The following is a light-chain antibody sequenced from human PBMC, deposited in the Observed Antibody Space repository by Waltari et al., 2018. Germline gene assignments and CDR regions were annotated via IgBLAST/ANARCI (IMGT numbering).Light chain of an antibody. J-gene: IGLJ2*01. CDR1: SSDVGGYNY. CDR2: DVS. CDR3: SSYTSSSTVV. V-gene: IGLV2-14*03. Sequence: QSALTQPASVSGSPGQSITISCTGTSSDVGGYNYVSWYQHHPDRAPKPSIYDVSNRPSGVSNRCSGSKSGNTAALTISGLQAEDEADYYCSSYTSSSTVVFGGGTKLTVL.